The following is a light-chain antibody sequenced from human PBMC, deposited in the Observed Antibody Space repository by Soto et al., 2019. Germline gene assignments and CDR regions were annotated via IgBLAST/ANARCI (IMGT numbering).Light chain of an antibody. V-gene: IGKV3-20*01. CDR2: GAS. Sequence: EVVLTQSPGNLSLSPGERATLSCRASQSVTSNYLAWYQQKPGQAPRLLFFGASIRATGIPDRFSGSGSGTDFTLTISRLEPEDFAVYHCQQYGRSPTTFGQGTKVDIK. CDR3: QQYGRSPTT. CDR1: QSVTSNY. J-gene: IGKJ1*01.